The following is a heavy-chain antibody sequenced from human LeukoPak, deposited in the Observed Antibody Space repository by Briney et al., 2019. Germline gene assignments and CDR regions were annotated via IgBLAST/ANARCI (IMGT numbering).Heavy chain of an antibody. CDR1: GGTFSSYA. V-gene: IGHV1-69*06. Sequence: SVKVSCKASGGTFSSYAISWVRQAPGQGLEWMGGIIPIFGTANYAQKFQGRVTITADKSTSTAYMELSSLRSEDTAVYYCASQYPYILDGMDVWGKGTTVTASS. J-gene: IGHJ6*04. CDR3: ASQYPYILDGMDV. CDR2: IIPIFGTA. D-gene: IGHD2-2*01.